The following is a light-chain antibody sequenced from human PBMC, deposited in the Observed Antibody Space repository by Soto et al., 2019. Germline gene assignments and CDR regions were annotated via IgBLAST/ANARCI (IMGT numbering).Light chain of an antibody. V-gene: IGKV3-15*01. CDR3: QQYNDWPPLT. Sequence: ETVMTQSPVTLSLSPGDRATLSCRASHSVRSNLAWYQQRHGQPPRLLIYAASTRATGVPGRFSGSGSGTEFTLTISSLQSEDSAVYYCQQYNDWPPLTLGGGTKVDIK. CDR2: AAS. J-gene: IGKJ4*01. CDR1: HSVRSN.